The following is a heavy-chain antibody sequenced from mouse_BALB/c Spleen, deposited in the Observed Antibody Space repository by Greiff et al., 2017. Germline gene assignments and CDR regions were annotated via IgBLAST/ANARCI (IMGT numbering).Heavy chain of an antibody. J-gene: IGHJ4*01. CDR2: ISSGGST. D-gene: IGHD1-2*01. V-gene: IGHV5-6-5*01. CDR3: ARDTTAPDYYAMDY. CDR1: GFTFSSYA. Sequence: EVHLVESGGGLVKPGGSLKLSCAASGFTFSSYAMSWVRQTPEKRLEWVASISSGGSTYYPDSVKGRFTISRDNARNILYLQMSSLRSEDTAMYYCARDTTAPDYYAMDYWGQGTSVTVSS.